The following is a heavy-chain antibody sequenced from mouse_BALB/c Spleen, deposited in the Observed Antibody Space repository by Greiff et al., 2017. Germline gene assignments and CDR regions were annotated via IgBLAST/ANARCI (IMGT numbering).Heavy chain of an antibody. J-gene: IGHJ1*01. CDR1: GFTFSSYA. D-gene: IGHD1-1*01. CDR3: ARGSSYVYAHWYFDV. Sequence: EVNVVESGGGLVKPGGSLKLSCAASGFTFSSYAMSWVRQSPEKRLEWVAEISSGGSYTYYPDTVTGRFTISRDNAKNTLYLEMSSLRSEDTAMYYCARGSSYVYAHWYFDVWGAGTTVTVSS. CDR2: ISSGGSYT. V-gene: IGHV5-9-4*01.